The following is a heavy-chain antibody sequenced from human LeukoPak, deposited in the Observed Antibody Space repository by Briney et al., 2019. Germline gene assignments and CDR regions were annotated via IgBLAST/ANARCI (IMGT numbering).Heavy chain of an antibody. CDR3: ATPYCGTISCLDVFDI. V-gene: IGHV4-31*03. J-gene: IGHJ3*02. CDR2: MYYSGTT. Sequence: PSQTLSLTCSVSGVSISSDKYYWAWFRQRPGKGLEWIGYMYYSGTTSYNPSLKSRVSISVDTSRSQFSPKLSSVTAADTAVYYCATPYCGTISCLDVFDIWGQGTMVTVSS. CDR1: GVSISSDKYY. D-gene: IGHD2-21*01.